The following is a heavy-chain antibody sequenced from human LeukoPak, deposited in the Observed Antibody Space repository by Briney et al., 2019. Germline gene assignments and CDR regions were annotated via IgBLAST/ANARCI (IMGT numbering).Heavy chain of an antibody. Sequence: GGSLRLSCAASGFTVRNNYMSWVRQAPGKGLEWVSLIYSGGSTYYAAPVKGRFTISRDDSKNTLYLQMNSLKTEDTAVYYCTTDPYYYDSSGYPKDDYWGQGTLVTVSS. V-gene: IGHV3-66*01. D-gene: IGHD3-22*01. J-gene: IGHJ4*02. CDR3: TTDPYYYDSSGYPKDDY. CDR2: IYSGGST. CDR1: GFTVRNNY.